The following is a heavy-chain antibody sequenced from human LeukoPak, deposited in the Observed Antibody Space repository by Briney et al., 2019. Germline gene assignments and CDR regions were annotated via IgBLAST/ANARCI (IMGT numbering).Heavy chain of an antibody. D-gene: IGHD4-23*01. V-gene: IGHV3-30*02. CDR3: ARGGGNCFDY. CDR1: GFTFSSYG. Sequence: AGGSLRLSCAASGFTFSSYGMHWVRQAPGKGLEWVAFIRYDGSNKYYADSVKGRFTISRDNSKNTLYLQMNSLGAEDTAVYYCARGGGNCFDYWGQGTLVTVSS. J-gene: IGHJ4*02. CDR2: IRYDGSNK.